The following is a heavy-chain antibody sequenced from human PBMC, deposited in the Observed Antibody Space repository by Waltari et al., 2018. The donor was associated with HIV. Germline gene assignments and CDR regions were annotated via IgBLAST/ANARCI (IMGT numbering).Heavy chain of an antibody. CDR3: ARVSTWYRGSEMYDQ. CDR1: GFGINGYY. D-gene: IGHD6-13*01. Sequence: EVQLVETGGGLVQPGGSLRLSCTASGFGINGYYMNWLRKAPGKGLEWVSIINSGKRADFADIVNGRFNGSRDNSKNTLYLQMNNLGVEDTAVYYCARVSTWYRGSEMYDQWGQGTLVIVSP. CDR2: INSGKRA. J-gene: IGHJ5*02. V-gene: IGHV3-53*02.